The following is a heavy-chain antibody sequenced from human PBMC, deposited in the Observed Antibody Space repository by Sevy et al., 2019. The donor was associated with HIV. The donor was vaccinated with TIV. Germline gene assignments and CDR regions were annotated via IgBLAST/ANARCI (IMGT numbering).Heavy chain of an antibody. CDR2: INPNSGGT. Sequence: ASVKVSCKASGYTFTGYYMHWVRQAPGQGLEWMGWINPNSGGTNYAQKFQGRVTMTRDTSISTAYMELSRLRSDDTAVYYCARDPRYCTYGVCLSRGDYYYGMDVWGQGTTVTVSS. D-gene: IGHD2-8*01. CDR1: GYTFTGYY. V-gene: IGHV1-2*02. J-gene: IGHJ6*02. CDR3: ARDPRYCTYGVCLSRGDYYYGMDV.